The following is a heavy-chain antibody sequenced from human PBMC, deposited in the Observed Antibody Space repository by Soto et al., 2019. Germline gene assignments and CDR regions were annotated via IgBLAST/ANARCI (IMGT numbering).Heavy chain of an antibody. CDR3: ARDVYLQSFDR. CDR2: INDDGSRT. J-gene: IGHJ4*02. CDR1: GFTFGDYW. D-gene: IGHD1-20*01. V-gene: IGHV3-74*01. Sequence: RGSLRLSCAASGFTFGDYWMHWVRQAPGKGLVWVSGINDDGSRTRYADSVKGRFTASRDNARNTLYLVMNSLRAEDTAVYFCARDVYLQSFDRWGRGTLVTVSS.